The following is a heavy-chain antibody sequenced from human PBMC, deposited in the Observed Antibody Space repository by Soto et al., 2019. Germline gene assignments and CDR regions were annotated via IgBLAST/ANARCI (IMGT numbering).Heavy chain of an antibody. CDR3: TTGPFKDIVVVPAAEYFQH. V-gene: IGHV3-15*01. CDR2: IKSKTDGGKT. J-gene: IGHJ1*01. Sequence: GGSLRLSCAASGFTFSNAWMSWVRQAPGKGLEWVGRIKSKTDGGKTDYAAPVKGRFTISRDDSKNTLYLQMNSLKTEDAAVYYCTTGPFKDIVVVPAAEYFQHWGQGTLVTVSS. CDR1: GFTFSNAW. D-gene: IGHD2-2*01.